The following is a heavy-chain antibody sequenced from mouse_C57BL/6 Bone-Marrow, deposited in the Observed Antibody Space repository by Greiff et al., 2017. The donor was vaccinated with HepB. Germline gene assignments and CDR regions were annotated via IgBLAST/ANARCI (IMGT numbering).Heavy chain of an antibody. CDR2: ISYDGSN. J-gene: IGHJ2*01. V-gene: IGHV3-6*01. CDR1: GYSITSGYY. D-gene: IGHD2-3*01. Sequence: EVKLMESGPGLVKPSQSLSLTCSVTGYSITSGYYWNWIRQFPGNKLEWMGYISYDGSNNYNPSLKNRISITRDTSKNQFFLKLNSVTTEDTATYYCARADGFDYWGQGTTLTVSS. CDR3: ARADGFDY.